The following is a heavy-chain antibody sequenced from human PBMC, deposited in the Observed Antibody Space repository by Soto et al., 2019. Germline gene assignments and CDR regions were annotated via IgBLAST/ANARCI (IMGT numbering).Heavy chain of an antibody. CDR2: SYYAGST. D-gene: IGHD5-12*01. Sequence: QVRLQESGPGLVKPSETLSITCTVSGCSMISYYWSWIRQPPGRGLEWIGFSYYAGSTKYNPSLKSRVTISGDSSKNQFSLTVTSVTAADAAVYYRATRLVATETVDYWGKRTQVTVYS. CDR3: ATRLVATETVDY. V-gene: IGHV4-59*08. J-gene: IGHJ4*02. CDR1: GCSMISYY.